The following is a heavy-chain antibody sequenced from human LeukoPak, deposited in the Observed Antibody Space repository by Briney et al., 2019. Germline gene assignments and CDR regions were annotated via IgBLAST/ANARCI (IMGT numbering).Heavy chain of an antibody. V-gene: IGHV2-5*01. CDR3: ARFQVTGTYRFDY. Sequence: SGPTLVNPTQTLTLTCTFSGFSLTTSGVGVGWIRQPPAKALEWLAVIYWNDDKHYSPFLKSRLTITKDASKEQVVLTVTNIDPVDTATYYCARFQVTGTYRFDYWGQGTLVTGSS. D-gene: IGHD1-7*01. CDR1: GFSLTTSGVG. CDR2: IYWNDDK. J-gene: IGHJ4*02.